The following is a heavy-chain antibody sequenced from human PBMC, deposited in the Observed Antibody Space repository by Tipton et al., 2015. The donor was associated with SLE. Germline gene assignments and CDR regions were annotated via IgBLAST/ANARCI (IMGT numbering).Heavy chain of an antibody. V-gene: IGHV3-11*06. CDR2: ISSSSSYT. CDR1: GFTFSDYY. J-gene: IGHJ4*02. CDR3: ARDPGIVGATWNFDY. Sequence: GSLRLSCAASGFTFSDYYMSWIRQAPGKGLEWVSYISSSSSYTNYADSVKGRFTISRDNAKNSLYLQMNSLRAEDTAVYYCARDPGIVGATWNFDYWGQGALVTVSS. D-gene: IGHD1-26*01.